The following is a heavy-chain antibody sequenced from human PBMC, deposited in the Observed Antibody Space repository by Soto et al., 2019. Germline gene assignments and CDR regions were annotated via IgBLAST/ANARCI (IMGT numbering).Heavy chain of an antibody. J-gene: IGHJ6*02. CDR2: IHYTGNS. CDR3: ARDSQYCSGGRCYADFYGMGV. D-gene: IGHD2-8*02. CDR1: GGSISSYY. Sequence: SETLSLTCTVSGGSISSYYWTWIRQPPGKGLEWIGHIHYTGNSNYNPSLKSRVTISVDTSKDQFYLSLSSATAADTAVYYCARDSQYCSGGRCYADFYGMGVWGQGTTVTVSS. V-gene: IGHV4-59*01.